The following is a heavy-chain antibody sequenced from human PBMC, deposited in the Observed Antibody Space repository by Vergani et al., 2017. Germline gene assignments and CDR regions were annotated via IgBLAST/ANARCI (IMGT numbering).Heavy chain of an antibody. CDR2: IWYDGSNK. D-gene: IGHD3-3*01. Sequence: VQLVESGGGVVQPGRSLRLSCAASGFTFSSYGMHWVRQAPGKGLEWVAVIWYDGSNKYYADSVKGRFTISRDNSKNTLYLQMNSLRAEDTAVYYCARGTIFGVVPANWNAPDYWGQGTLVTVSS. CDR3: ARGTIFGVVPANWNAPDY. CDR1: GFTFSSYG. J-gene: IGHJ4*02. V-gene: IGHV3-33*01.